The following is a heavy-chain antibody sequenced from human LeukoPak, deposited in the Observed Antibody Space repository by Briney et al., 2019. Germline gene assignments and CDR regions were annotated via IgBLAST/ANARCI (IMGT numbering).Heavy chain of an antibody. CDR3: ARDRYYYDSSGYSGWYFDL. D-gene: IGHD3-22*01. J-gene: IGHJ2*01. V-gene: IGHV4-38-2*02. Sequence: ASETLSLTCTVSGYSISSGYFWGWIRQPPGKGLEWIGVYHVGTTDYNPSLKSRITISVDTSKNQFSLKLSSVTAADTAVYYCARDRYYYDSSGYSGWYFDLWGRGTLVTVSS. CDR2: VYHVGTT. CDR1: GYSISSGYF.